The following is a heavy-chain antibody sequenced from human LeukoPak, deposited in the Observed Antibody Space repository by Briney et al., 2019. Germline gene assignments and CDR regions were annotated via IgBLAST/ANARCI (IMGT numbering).Heavy chain of an antibody. Sequence: SGGSLRLSCAASGFTFSDYAMSWVRQAPGKGLEWASGTSGSGARTYYADSVKGRFTISRDNSMDTLYLQMNSLKSEDTAVYYCVRGYHGLDVWGQGTTVTVSS. V-gene: IGHV3-23*01. CDR1: GFTFSDYA. D-gene: IGHD2-15*01. CDR3: VRGYHGLDV. J-gene: IGHJ6*02. CDR2: TSGSGART.